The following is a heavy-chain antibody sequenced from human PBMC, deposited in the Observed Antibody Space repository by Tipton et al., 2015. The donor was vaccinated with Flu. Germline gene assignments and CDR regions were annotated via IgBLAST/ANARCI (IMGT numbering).Heavy chain of an antibody. CDR2: IYTTGNT. CDR1: GGSINNYF. Sequence: LRLSCTVSGGSINNYFWGWIRQPAGKGLEWIGRIYTTGNTDFNPSFESRLTMSLDTSKNEFSLKLRSVTAADTAVYYCARESRDGIGDGFFYDYWGQGTLVTVSS. CDR3: ARESRDGIGDGFFYDY. D-gene: IGHD3-22*01. J-gene: IGHJ4*02. V-gene: IGHV4-4*07.